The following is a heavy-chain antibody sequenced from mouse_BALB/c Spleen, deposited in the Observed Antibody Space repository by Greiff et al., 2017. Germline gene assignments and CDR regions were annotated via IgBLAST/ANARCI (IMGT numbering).Heavy chain of an antibody. CDR2: INPSTGYT. CDR1: GYTFTSYW. J-gene: IGHJ4*01. CDR3: ARITTVVATVDY. Sequence: QVQLQQSGAELAKPGASVKMSCKASGYTFTSYWMHWVKQRPGQGLEWIGYINPSTGYTEYNQKFKDKATLTADKSSSTAYMELSSLTSEDSAVYYCARITTVVATVDYWGQGTSVTVSS. D-gene: IGHD1-1*01. V-gene: IGHV1-7*01.